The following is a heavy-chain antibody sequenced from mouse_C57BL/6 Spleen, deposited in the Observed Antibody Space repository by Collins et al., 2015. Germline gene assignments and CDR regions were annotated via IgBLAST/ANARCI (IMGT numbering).Heavy chain of an antibody. Sequence: EVQLQQSGAELVKPGASVKSSCTASGFNIKDTYMHWVKQRPEQGLEWIGRIDPANGNTKYDPKFQGKATITADTSSNTAYLQLSSLTSEDTAVYYCARSLLRLWAMDYWGQGTSVTVSS. J-gene: IGHJ4*01. CDR1: GFNIKDTY. D-gene: IGHD1-2*01. V-gene: IGHV14-3*02. CDR3: ARSLLRLWAMDY. CDR2: IDPANGNT.